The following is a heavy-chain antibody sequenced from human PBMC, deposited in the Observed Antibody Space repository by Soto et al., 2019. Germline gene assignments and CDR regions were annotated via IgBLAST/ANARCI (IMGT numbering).Heavy chain of an antibody. J-gene: IGHJ4*02. CDR2: IYPGDSDT. Sequence: EVQLVQSGAEVKKPGESLKISCKGSGYSFTSYWIGWVRQMPGKGLEWMGIIYPGDSDTRDSPPVQGQVTISADKSISTAYLQWSSLKASDTAMYYCARGVEYSSSVPAYWGQGTLVTVSS. D-gene: IGHD6-6*01. CDR3: ARGVEYSSSVPAY. V-gene: IGHV5-51*03. CDR1: GYSFTSYW.